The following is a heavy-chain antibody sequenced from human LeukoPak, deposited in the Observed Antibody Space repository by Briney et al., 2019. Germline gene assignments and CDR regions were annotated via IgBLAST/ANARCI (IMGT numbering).Heavy chain of an antibody. V-gene: IGHV1-3*01. CDR3: AKDLDILTGYTLFDAFDI. J-gene: IGHJ3*02. CDR2: INAGNGNT. D-gene: IGHD3-9*01. Sequence: ASVKVSCKASGYTFTSYAMHWVRQAPGQRLEWMGWINAGNGNTKYSQKFQGRVTITRDTSASTAYMELSSLRSEDTAVYYCAKDLDILTGYTLFDAFDIWGQGTMVTVSS. CDR1: GYTFTSYA.